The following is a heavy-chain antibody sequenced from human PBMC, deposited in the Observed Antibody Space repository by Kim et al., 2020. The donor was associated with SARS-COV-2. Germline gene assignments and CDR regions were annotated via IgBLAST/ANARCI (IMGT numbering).Heavy chain of an antibody. J-gene: IGHJ6*02. V-gene: IGHV3-11*01. CDR3: ARDGEVVVAAPLPYYYYGMDV. D-gene: IGHD2-15*01. Sequence: FTISRDNAKNSLYLQMNSLRAEDTAVYYCARDGEVVVAAPLPYYYYGMDVWGQGTTVTVSS.